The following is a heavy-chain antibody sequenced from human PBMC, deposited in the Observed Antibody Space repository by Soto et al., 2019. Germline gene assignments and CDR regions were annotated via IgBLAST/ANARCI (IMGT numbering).Heavy chain of an antibody. V-gene: IGHV4-30-4*01. CDR2: TYYSGSS. D-gene: IGHD5-18*01. Sequence: PSETLSLTCTVSGGSISSGDYYWSWIRQPPGKGLERIGYTYYSGSSYYNRSLKRRVTISGDTSNNQFSLQLSSVTSADTAVYYCASNRYGYTFHDYWGQGALVTVCS. CDR3: ASNRYGYTFHDY. J-gene: IGHJ4*02. CDR1: GGSISSGDYY.